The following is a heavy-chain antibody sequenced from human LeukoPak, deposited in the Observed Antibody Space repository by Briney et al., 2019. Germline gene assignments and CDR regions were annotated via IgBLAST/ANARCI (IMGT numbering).Heavy chain of an antibody. CDR2: IYTGGST. Sequence: SETLSLTCTVSGGSISSYYWGWIRQPRGKGLEWIANIYTGGSTYYNPALQNRAAISIDTSKDQFFLRLTSLTAADTAVYYCARSRGVPRWFGPWGQGILVTVSS. CDR1: GGSISSYY. D-gene: IGHD3-10*01. V-gene: IGHV4-39*07. J-gene: IGHJ5*02. CDR3: ARSRGVPRWFGP.